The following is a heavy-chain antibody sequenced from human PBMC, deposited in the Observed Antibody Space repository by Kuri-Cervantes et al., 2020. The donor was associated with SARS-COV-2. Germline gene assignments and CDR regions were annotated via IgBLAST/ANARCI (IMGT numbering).Heavy chain of an antibody. Sequence: GESLKISCAASGFTFSSYWMSWVHQAPGKGLEWVANIKQDGSEKYYVDSVKGRFTISRDNAKNSLYLQMNSLRAEDTAVYYCAKATYYYGSGSYFGSDWYFDLWGRGTLVTVSS. CDR3: AKATYYYGSGSYFGSDWYFDL. V-gene: IGHV3-7*03. CDR2: IKQDGSEK. CDR1: GFTFSSYW. J-gene: IGHJ2*01. D-gene: IGHD3-10*01.